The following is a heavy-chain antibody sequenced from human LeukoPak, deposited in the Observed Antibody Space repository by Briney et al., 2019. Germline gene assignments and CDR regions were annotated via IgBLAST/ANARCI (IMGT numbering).Heavy chain of an antibody. V-gene: IGHV7-4-1*02. J-gene: IGHJ4*02. Sequence: ASVKVSCKASGYTLNTYSINWVRQAPGQGPEWVGWINAHTGNPTYAQGFTGRFVFSLDISVSTAYLQISSLRAEDTAVYYCAREVLRLDYWGQGTLVTVSS. CDR2: INAHTGNP. CDR1: GYTLNTYS. CDR3: AREVLRLDY.